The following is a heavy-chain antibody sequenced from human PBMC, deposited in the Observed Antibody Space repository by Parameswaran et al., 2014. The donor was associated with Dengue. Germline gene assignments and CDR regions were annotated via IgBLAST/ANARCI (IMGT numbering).Heavy chain of an antibody. Sequence: PGKGLEWVSYISSSGSTIYYADSVKGRFTISRDNAKNSLYLQMNSLRAEDTAVYYCATDYYDSSGYKGVDYWGQGTLVTVSS. CDR3: ATDYYDSSGYKGVDY. CDR2: ISSSGSTI. J-gene: IGHJ4*02. D-gene: IGHD3-22*01. V-gene: IGHV3-11*04.